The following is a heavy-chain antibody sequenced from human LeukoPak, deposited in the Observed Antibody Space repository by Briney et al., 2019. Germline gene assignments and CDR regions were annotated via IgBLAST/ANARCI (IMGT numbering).Heavy chain of an antibody. CDR3: ATGRITIFGVASDAFDI. D-gene: IGHD3-3*01. CDR1: GYTLTELS. J-gene: IGHJ3*02. V-gene: IGHV1-24*01. CDR2: FDPEDGET. Sequence: ASVKFSCKVSGYTLTELSMHWVRQAPGKGLEWMGGFDPEDGETIYAQKFQGRVTMTEDTSTDTAYMELSSLRSEDTAVYYCATGRITIFGVASDAFDIWGQGTMVTVSS.